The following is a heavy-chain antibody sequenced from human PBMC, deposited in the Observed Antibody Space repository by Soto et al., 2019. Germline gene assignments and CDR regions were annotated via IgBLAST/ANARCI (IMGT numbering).Heavy chain of an antibody. CDR1: GFTLSSYG. CDR3: AREERFDILTGYYTRYFQH. V-gene: IGHV3-74*01. J-gene: IGHJ1*01. D-gene: IGHD3-9*01. CDR2: INNDGSST. Sequence: GGSLRLSCAASGFTLSSYGMHWVRQAPGKGLVWVSRINNDGSSTSYADFVKGRFTISGDNAKNTLYLQMNSLRAEDTAVYYCAREERFDILTGYYTRYFQHWGQGTPVTVSS.